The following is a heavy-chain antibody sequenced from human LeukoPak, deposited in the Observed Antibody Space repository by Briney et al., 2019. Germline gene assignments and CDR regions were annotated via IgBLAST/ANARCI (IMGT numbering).Heavy chain of an antibody. J-gene: IGHJ4*02. CDR3: ARGYVYYYDSSGHPGFDY. CDR2: ISYDGKST. Sequence: GGSLRLSCAASGFTFTSYWMHWVRQVPGKGLVWASHISYDGKSTNYADSVKGRFTISRDNAKNTLYLQMNSLRAEETAVYYCARGYVYYYDSSGHPGFDYWGQGILVTVSS. D-gene: IGHD3-22*01. V-gene: IGHV3-74*01. CDR1: GFTFTSYW.